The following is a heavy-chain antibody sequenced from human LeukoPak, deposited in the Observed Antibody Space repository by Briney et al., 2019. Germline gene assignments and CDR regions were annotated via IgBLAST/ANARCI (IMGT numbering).Heavy chain of an antibody. CDR2: IRSSGYHI. Sequence: PGGSLRLSCAASGFTFSGYSMNWVRQAPGKGLEWVSYIRSSGYHIHYAGSVKGRFTISRDNAKSSVYLQMNSLRDEDTAVYYCVRDPDALDYWGQGTLVTVSS. CDR1: GFTFSGYS. CDR3: VRDPDALDY. V-gene: IGHV3-48*02. J-gene: IGHJ4*02.